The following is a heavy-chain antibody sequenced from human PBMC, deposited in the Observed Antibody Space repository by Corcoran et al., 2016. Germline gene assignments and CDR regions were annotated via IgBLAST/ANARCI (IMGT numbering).Heavy chain of an antibody. J-gene: IGHJ4*02. CDR3: AKDRSTCYSLDY. D-gene: IGHD2-2*02. Sequence: QVQLVESGGGVVQPGRSLRLSCAASGFTFNSDAMHWVRQAPGKGLEWVAFISYDGSVKYYADSVKGRFTISRDNSKNTLYLQMNSLRVEDTALYYCAKDRSTCYSLDYWGQGNLVTVSS. CDR2: ISYDGSVK. CDR1: GFTFNSDA. V-gene: IGHV3-30*18.